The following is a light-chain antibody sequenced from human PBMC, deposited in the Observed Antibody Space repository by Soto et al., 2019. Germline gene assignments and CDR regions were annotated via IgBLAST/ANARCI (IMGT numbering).Light chain of an antibody. CDR2: WAS. CDR1: QSVLYSSNNKNY. J-gene: IGKJ1*01. V-gene: IGKV4-1*01. CDR3: QQYYGIPT. Sequence: DIVMTQSPDSLAVSLGERATINCKSSQSVLYSSNNKNYLAWYQQKPGQPPKLLIYWASTREYGVPDRFSGSGSGTDFTLTISSLQAEDVAVYYCQQYYGIPTFGQGTKVEIK.